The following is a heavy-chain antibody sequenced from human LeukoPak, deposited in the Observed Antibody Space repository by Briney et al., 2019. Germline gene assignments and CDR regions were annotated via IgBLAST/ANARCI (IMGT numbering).Heavy chain of an antibody. CDR3: SRVRDPYYYDSSGCSEY. J-gene: IGHJ4*02. CDR1: GYTFANYG. CDR2: ISTYDGNT. Sequence: ASVKVSCKASGYTFANYGISWVRQAPGQGLEWMAWISTYDGNTNYAEKFQGRVTLTTDTSTTTAYMELRSLRSDDAAVYYCSRVRDPYYYDSSGCSEYWGQGTLLTVSS. D-gene: IGHD3-22*01. V-gene: IGHV1-18*01.